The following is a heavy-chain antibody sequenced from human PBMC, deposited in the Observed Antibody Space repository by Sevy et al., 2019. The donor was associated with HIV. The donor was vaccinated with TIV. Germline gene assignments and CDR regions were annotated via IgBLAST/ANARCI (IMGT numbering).Heavy chain of an antibody. D-gene: IGHD5-12*01. J-gene: IGHJ5*02. CDR1: GGSISAYY. CDR3: ARAPPVRSGDDSLNWFDP. Sequence: SETLSLTCTVFGGSISAYYWSWIRQSPGKGLEYIGYIYYTGSTYYNPSLKSRVTISIETSKNQFSLRLTSVTAADTAMYYCARAPPVRSGDDSLNWFDPWGQGTLVTVSS. CDR2: IYYTGST. V-gene: IGHV4-59*01.